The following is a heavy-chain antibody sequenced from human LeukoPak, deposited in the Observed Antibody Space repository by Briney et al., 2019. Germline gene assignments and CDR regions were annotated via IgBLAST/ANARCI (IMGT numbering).Heavy chain of an antibody. V-gene: IGHV3-15*01. J-gene: IGHJ4*02. CDR1: GFTFSNAW. CDR3: TTVFAVTPYFDY. CDR2: IKSKTDGGAT. Sequence: PGGSLRLSCAASGFTFSNAWMSWVRQAPGKGLEWVGRIKSKTDGGATDYAAPVKGRFTISRDDSKNTLYLQMNSLKTEDTAVYYCTTVFAVTPYFDYWGQGTLVTVSS. D-gene: IGHD4-17*01.